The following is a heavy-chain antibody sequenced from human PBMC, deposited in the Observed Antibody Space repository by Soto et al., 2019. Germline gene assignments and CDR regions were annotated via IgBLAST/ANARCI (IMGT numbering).Heavy chain of an antibody. Sequence: QVPLVQSGAEVKKPGASVKVSCKASGYTFTSYAMHWVRQAPGQRLEWMGWINAGNGNTKYSQKFQGRVTITRDTSASTAYMELSSLRSEDTAVYYCARVASLYSSSWKGFDPWGQGTLVTVSS. CDR2: INAGNGNT. D-gene: IGHD6-13*01. J-gene: IGHJ5*02. CDR3: ARVASLYSSSWKGFDP. CDR1: GYTFTSYA. V-gene: IGHV1-3*01.